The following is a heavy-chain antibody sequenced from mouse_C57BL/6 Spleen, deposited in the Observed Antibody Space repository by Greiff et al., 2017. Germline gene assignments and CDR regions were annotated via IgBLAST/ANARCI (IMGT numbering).Heavy chain of an antibody. J-gene: IGHJ2*02. CDR2: IYPGSGNT. V-gene: IGHV1-76*01. CDR1: GYTFTDYY. CDR3: ARSPITAVVAAPFDY. D-gene: IGHD1-1*01. Sequence: QVQLQQSGAELVRPGASVKLSCKASGYTFTDYYINWVKQRPGQGLEWIARIYPGSGNTYYNEKFKGKATLTAEKSSSTAYMQLRSLTSEDSAVYFCARSPITAVVAAPFDYWGQGTSLTVSS.